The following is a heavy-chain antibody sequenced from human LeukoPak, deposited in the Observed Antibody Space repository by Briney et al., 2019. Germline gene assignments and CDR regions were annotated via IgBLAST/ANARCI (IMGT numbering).Heavy chain of an antibody. CDR2: LSGSGGST. D-gene: IGHD4/OR15-4a*01. Sequence: GGSLRLSCAASGFIFNKHAMSWVRQAPGKGLEWVSGLSGSGGSTDFADSVKGRFTVSRDNSKNTLFLQMNSLRAEDTAIYYCAKERDYGPADYWGQGTLVTVSS. V-gene: IGHV3-23*01. CDR1: GFIFNKHA. CDR3: AKERDYGPADY. J-gene: IGHJ4*02.